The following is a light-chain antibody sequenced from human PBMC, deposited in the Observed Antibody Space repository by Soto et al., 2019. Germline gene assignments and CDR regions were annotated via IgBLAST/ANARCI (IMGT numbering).Light chain of an antibody. V-gene: IGKV3-20*01. CDR1: QTITTSY. Sequence: EIVLTQSPGTLSLSPGERATLSCRASQTITTSYLAWYQQKSGQSPRLLMYGASRRATGIPDRFSGSGSGTDFTLTISRLEPEDFGVYDCQVYGSSPPFTFGPGTKVDTK. CDR2: GAS. J-gene: IGKJ3*01. CDR3: QVYGSSPPFT.